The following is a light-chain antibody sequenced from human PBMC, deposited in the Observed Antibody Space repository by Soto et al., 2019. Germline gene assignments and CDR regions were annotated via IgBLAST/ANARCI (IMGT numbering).Light chain of an antibody. CDR1: EIVHRN. Sequence: EVVMTQSPATLSVSPGERVTLSCRASEIVHRNLAWYHQKPGQGPSLLIYYASTRATGVPDRFTGSGSGTEFTLTISSLQSEDFGVYHCQHYSNLPPTFGPGTKVEIK. CDR2: YAS. CDR3: QHYSNLPPT. J-gene: IGKJ3*01. V-gene: IGKV3-15*01.